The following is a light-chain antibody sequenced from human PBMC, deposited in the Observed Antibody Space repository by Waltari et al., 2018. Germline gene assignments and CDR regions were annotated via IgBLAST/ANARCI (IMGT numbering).Light chain of an antibody. CDR3: TSQALDGVVL. V-gene: IGLV2-14*03. Sequence: QSALTQPASVSGSPGQAITISCHGIGSAIDDSAFVSWYQHQPSNAPPVILYDVTNRPSGISHRFSASKSANTASLTISGLQPEDEGDYYCTSQALDGVVLFGGGTQVTV. J-gene: IGLJ3*02. CDR1: GSAIDDSAF. CDR2: DVT.